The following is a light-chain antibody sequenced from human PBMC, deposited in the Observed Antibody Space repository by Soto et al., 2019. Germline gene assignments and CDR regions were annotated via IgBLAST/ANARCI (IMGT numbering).Light chain of an antibody. CDR1: QTISSF. CDR3: QQSYSTPYT. Sequence: DIQMTQSPSFLSASLGDRVTITCRASQTISSFLYWYQQRPGKAPKLLIYATSNLHSGVPSRFSGAGSGTDFTLTINSLQPEDFATYYCQQSYSTPYTFSQGTKL. J-gene: IGKJ2*01. CDR2: ATS. V-gene: IGKV1-39*01.